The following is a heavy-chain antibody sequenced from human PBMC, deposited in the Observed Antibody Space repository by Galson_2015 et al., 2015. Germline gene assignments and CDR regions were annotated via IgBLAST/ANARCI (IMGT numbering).Heavy chain of an antibody. Sequence: SLRLSCAASEFTFSNYWMSWVRQAPGKGLEWVADIKQDGSEKYYVDSVKGRFTISRDNAKNSLFLQMNSLRAEDTAVYYCARDLRYGTDTFGLWGQGTMVTVSS. CDR3: ARDLRYGTDTFGL. D-gene: IGHD2-8*01. J-gene: IGHJ3*01. CDR1: EFTFSNYW. CDR2: IKQDGSEK. V-gene: IGHV3-7*01.